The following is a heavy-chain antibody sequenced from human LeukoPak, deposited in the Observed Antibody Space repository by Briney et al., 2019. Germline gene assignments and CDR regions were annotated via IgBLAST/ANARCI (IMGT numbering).Heavy chain of an antibody. V-gene: IGHV1-18*01. CDR1: GGTFSSYA. Sequence: ASVKVSCKASGGTFSSYAINWVRQAPGQGLEWMGWISAYNGSTNYAQKLRGRVTMTTDTSTSTAYMELRSLRSDDTAVYYCARAPVGTMVRGASDYWGQGTLVTVSS. CDR2: ISAYNGST. D-gene: IGHD3-10*01. J-gene: IGHJ4*02. CDR3: ARAPVGTMVRGASDY.